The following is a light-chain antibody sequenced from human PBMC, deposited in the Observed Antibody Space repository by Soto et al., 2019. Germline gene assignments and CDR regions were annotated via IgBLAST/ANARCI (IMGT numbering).Light chain of an antibody. CDR3: QQYNKWPRT. J-gene: IGKJ1*01. Sequence: VLTQSPATLSLSPGERATLSRRASQSVSSGHLAWYQQKPGQAPRLLIYGASARATGIPAKFSGGGSGTEFTLSISSLQSEDFAVYYCQQYNKWPRTFGQGTKVDIK. V-gene: IGKV3D-15*01. CDR1: QSVSSGH. CDR2: GAS.